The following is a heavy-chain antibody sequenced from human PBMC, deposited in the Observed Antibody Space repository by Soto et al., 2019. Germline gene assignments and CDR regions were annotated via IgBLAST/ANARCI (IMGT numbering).Heavy chain of an antibody. Sequence: GGSLRLSCAASGFTFSSYGMHRVRQAPGKGLEWVAVISYDGSNKYYADSVKGRFTISRDNSKNTLYLQMNSLRAEDTAVYYCAKTRLSYWGQGTLVTVSS. CDR3: AKTRLSY. J-gene: IGHJ4*02. CDR1: GFTFSSYG. CDR2: ISYDGSNK. V-gene: IGHV3-30*18.